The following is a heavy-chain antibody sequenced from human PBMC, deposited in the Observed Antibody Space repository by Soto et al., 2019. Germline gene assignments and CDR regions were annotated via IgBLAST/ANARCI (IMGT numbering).Heavy chain of an antibody. V-gene: IGHV3-23*01. CDR3: AKKYPGTRPFDY. Sequence: GGSLRLSCAASGFTFSSYAMNWVRQAPGKGLEWVSAIGTNGDTYYADSVKGRFTISRDNSKATLYLQMNSLRAEDTALYYCAKKYPGTRPFDYWGQGTLVTV. CDR2: IGTNGDT. J-gene: IGHJ4*02. D-gene: IGHD2-2*01. CDR1: GFTFSSYA.